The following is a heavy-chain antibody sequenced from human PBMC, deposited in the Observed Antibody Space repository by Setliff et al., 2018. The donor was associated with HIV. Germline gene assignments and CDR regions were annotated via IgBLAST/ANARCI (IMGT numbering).Heavy chain of an antibody. CDR2: ISSSSSYT. Sequence: GGSLRLSCSVSGFTVSHHYMSWVRQAPGKGLEWVSYISSSSSYTNYADSVKGRFTISRDNAKNSLYLQMNSLRVEDTAVYYCVKWNYPNSWGQGTLVTVSS. CDR3: VKWNYPNS. D-gene: IGHD1-7*01. J-gene: IGHJ4*02. CDR1: GFTVSHHY. V-gene: IGHV3-11*06.